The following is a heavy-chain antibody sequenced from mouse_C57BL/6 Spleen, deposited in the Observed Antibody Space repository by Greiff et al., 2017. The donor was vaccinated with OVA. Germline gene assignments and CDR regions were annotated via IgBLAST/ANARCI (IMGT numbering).Heavy chain of an antibody. CDR1: GFSLTSYG. V-gene: IGHV2-5*01. CDR2: IWRGGST. CDR3: AKRLGGGYYYAMDY. D-gene: IGHD4-1*01. Sequence: QVQLQQSGPGLVQPSQSLSITCTVSGFSLTSYGVHWVRQSPGKGLEWLGVIWRGGSTDYNAAFMSRLSITKDNSKSQVFFKMNSLQADDTAIYYCAKRLGGGYYYAMDYWGQGTSVTVSS. J-gene: IGHJ4*01.